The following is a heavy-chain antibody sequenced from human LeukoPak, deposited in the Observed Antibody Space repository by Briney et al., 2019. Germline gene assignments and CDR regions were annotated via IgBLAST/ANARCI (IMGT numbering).Heavy chain of an antibody. CDR1: GYTFTDYY. J-gene: IGHJ1*01. Sequence: ASVKVSCKASGYTFTDYYIHWVRQAPGQGLEWMGIFNPSGGSTSYAQKFQGRVTMTTDTSTSTVYMELSSLGSEDTAVYYCARDTAERDSEYFQHWGQGTLVTVSS. CDR2: FNPSGGST. V-gene: IGHV1-46*01. CDR3: ARDTAERDSEYFQH. D-gene: IGHD3/OR15-3a*01.